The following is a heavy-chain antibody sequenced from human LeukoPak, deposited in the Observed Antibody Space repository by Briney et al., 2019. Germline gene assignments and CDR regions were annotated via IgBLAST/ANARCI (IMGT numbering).Heavy chain of an antibody. J-gene: IGHJ6*03. CDR3: ARDRDYGSGSWGYYYYYMDV. D-gene: IGHD3-10*01. CDR1: GGSISSYY. CDR2: IYYSGST. V-gene: IGHV4-59*01. Sequence: PSETLSLTCTVSGGSISSYYWSWIRHPPGKGLELIGYIYYSGSTNYNPSLKSRVTISVDTSKNQFSLKLSSVTAADTAVYYCARDRDYGSGSWGYYYYYMDVWGKGTTVTVSS.